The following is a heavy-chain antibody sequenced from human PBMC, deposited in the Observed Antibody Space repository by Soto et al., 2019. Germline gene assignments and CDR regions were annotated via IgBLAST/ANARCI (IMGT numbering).Heavy chain of an antibody. J-gene: IGHJ3*02. V-gene: IGHV1-2*02. CDR1: GYPVTAYY. CDR2: ITPATGAA. Sequence: QLHLVQSGAVVKKPGASVTVSCSASGYPVTAYYMHWVRQAPGRGLEWMGGITPATGAAKCTQTFKGRVTLTRVTSTSTVFTELGGLKSEDTAVFYVACGGGVGVAGSAAFDMWGQGTLVTVSS. CDR3: ACGGGVGVAGSAAFDM. D-gene: IGHD3-3*01.